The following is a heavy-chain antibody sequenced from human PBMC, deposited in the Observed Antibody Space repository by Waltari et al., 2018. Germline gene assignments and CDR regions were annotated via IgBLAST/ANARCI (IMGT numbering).Heavy chain of an antibody. J-gene: IGHJ4*02. D-gene: IGHD6-19*01. CDR1: GFTFSSYA. Sequence: EVQLLESGGGLVQPGGSLRLSCAASGFTFSSYAMSWVRQAPGKGLEWVSAISGSGGSTYYADSVKGRFTISRDNSKNTLYLQMNSLRAEDTAVYYCAKDRRARYSSGSFGFDYWGQGTLVTVSS. V-gene: IGHV3-23*01. CDR3: AKDRRARYSSGSFGFDY. CDR2: ISGSGGST.